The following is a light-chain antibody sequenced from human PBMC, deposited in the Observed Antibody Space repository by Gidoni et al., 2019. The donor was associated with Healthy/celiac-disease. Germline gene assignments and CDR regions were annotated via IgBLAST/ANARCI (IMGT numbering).Light chain of an antibody. Sequence: DIQMTQSPSTLSASVGDRVTITCRSSQSISSWLAWYQQRPGNAPKLLIYSASSLESGVPSRCSGSGSGTEFTLTISSLQPDYFATYYCQQYNSYLLTFXGXTKVEIK. J-gene: IGKJ4*01. CDR3: QQYNSYLLT. CDR2: SAS. V-gene: IGKV1-5*03. CDR1: QSISSW.